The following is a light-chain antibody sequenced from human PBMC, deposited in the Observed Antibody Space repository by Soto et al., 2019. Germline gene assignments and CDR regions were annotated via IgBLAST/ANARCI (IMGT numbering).Light chain of an antibody. CDR2: DAS. V-gene: IGKV1-13*02. J-gene: IGKJ5*01. Sequence: AIQLTQSPSSLSASVGDRVTITCRARQGISSALAWYQQKPGKAPKVLIYDASSLESEVRSRFSGSGSATDFSLTISSLQPEDFATYYCQQFNSYSQISCGQGTRLEIK. CDR3: QQFNSYSQIS. CDR1: QGISSA.